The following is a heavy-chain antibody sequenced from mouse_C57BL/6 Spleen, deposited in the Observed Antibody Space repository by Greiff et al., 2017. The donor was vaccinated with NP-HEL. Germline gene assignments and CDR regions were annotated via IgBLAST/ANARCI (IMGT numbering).Heavy chain of an antibody. CDR2: INPSNGGT. J-gene: IGHJ4*01. CDR3: ASQRPIYYGNPYAMDY. V-gene: IGHV1-53*01. Sequence: QVQLQQPGTELVKPGASVKLSCKASGYTFTSYWMHWVKQRPGQGLEWIGNINPSNGGTNYNEKFKSKATLTVDKSTSTAYMQLSSLTSEDSAVYYCASQRPIYYGNPYAMDYWGQGTSVTVSS. CDR1: GYTFTSYW. D-gene: IGHD2-1*01.